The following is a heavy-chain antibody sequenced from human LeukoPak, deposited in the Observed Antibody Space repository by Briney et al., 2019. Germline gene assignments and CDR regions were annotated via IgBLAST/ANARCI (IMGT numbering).Heavy chain of an antibody. CDR3: ARRFCIVVVVAALHYYYYMDV. V-gene: IGHV4-39*01. CDR2: IYYSGST. Sequence: TSQTLSLTCTVSGGSISSSSYYWGWIRQPPGKGLEWIGSIYYSGSTYYNPSLKSRVTISVDTSKNQFSLKLSSVTAADTAVYYCARRFCIVVVVAALHYYYYMDVWGKGTTVTISS. D-gene: IGHD2-15*01. J-gene: IGHJ6*03. CDR1: GGSISSSSYY.